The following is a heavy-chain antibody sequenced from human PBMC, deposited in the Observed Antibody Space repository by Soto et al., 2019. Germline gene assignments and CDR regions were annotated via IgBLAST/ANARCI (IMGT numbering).Heavy chain of an antibody. CDR2: IYYSGST. CDR3: ASHGSGKGWFDP. D-gene: IGHD3-10*01. V-gene: IGHV4-31*03. J-gene: IGHJ5*02. Sequence: QVQLQESGPGLVKPSQTLSLTCTVSGGSISSGGYYWSWIRQHPGKGLEWIGYIYYSGSTYYNPSLKNRVTISVDTSKNQFSLKLSSVTAAATAVSYCASHGSGKGWFDPWGQGTLVTVSS. CDR1: GGSISSGGYY.